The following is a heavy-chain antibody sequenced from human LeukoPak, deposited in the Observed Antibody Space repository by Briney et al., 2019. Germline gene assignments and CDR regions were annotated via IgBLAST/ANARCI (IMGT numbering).Heavy chain of an antibody. V-gene: IGHV3-49*03. Sequence: GGSLRLSCTASGFTFGDYAMSWFRQAPGKGLEWVGFIRSKAYGGTTEYAASVKGRFTISRDDSKSIAYLQMNSLKTEDTAVYYCTRDPVEMATIKGDAFDIWGQGTMVTVSS. D-gene: IGHD5-24*01. CDR2: IRSKAYGGTT. CDR3: TRDPVEMATIKGDAFDI. J-gene: IGHJ3*02. CDR1: GFTFGDYA.